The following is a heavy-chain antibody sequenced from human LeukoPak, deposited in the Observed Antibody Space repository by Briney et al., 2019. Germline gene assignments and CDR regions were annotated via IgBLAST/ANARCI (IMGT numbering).Heavy chain of an antibody. CDR3: ARTLLRFLEWLFNGMDV. D-gene: IGHD3-3*01. J-gene: IGHJ6*02. Sequence: GGSQRLSCADSGFTFSSYAMPWVRQAPGKGLEWVAVISYDGSNKYYADSVKGRFTISRDNSKNTLYLQMNSLRAEDTAVYYCARTLLRFLEWLFNGMDVWGQGTTVTVSS. V-gene: IGHV3-30-3*01. CDR1: GFTFSSYA. CDR2: ISYDGSNK.